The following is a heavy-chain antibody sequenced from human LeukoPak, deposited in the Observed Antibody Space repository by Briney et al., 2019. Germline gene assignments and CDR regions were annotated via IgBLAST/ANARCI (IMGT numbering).Heavy chain of an antibody. V-gene: IGHV3-15*01. CDR3: TTRVTTKYFKR. Sequence: GGSLRLSCAASGFIFSNAWMSWGRQAPGKGLEWVGRIKSKTDGGTTDYAAPVKGRFTISRDGSKNTLYLQMNSLKTEDTAVYYCTTRVTTKYFKRWGQGTLVTVSS. CDR1: GFIFSNAW. CDR2: IKSKTDGGTT. J-gene: IGHJ1*01. D-gene: IGHD4-11*01.